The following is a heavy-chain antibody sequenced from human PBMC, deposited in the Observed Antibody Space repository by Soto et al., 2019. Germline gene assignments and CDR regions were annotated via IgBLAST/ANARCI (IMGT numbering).Heavy chain of an antibody. Sequence: SETLSLTCTVSGGSISNYYWTWIRKPPGKGLEWIGFIHYSGSTNYSPSLKSRVTISVDRSKNQFSLKLSSVTTADTAMYYCARAPINYGDFDYYGMDVWGQGTTVTVS. J-gene: IGHJ6*02. D-gene: IGHD4-17*01. CDR3: ARAPINYGDFDYYGMDV. V-gene: IGHV4-59*01. CDR2: IHYSGST. CDR1: GGSISNYY.